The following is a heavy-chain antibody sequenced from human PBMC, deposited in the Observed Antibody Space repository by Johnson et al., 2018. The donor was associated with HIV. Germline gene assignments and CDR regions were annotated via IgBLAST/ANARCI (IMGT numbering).Heavy chain of an antibody. CDR1: IFTFSSYA. D-gene: IGHD3-22*01. Sequence: QVQLVESGGGVVRPGGSVRLSCAASIFTFSSYAMHWVRQAPGKGLEWVAVISYDGSNKYYADSVKGRFTISRDNSKNTLYLQMNSLRAEDTALYYCAKDMRMWTMISPGGDIWGQGTMVTVSS. V-gene: IGHV3-30-3*01. CDR3: AKDMRMWTMISPGGDI. CDR2: ISYDGSNK. J-gene: IGHJ3*02.